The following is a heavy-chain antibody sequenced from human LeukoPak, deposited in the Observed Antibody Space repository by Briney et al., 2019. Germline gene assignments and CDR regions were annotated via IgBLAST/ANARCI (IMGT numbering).Heavy chain of an antibody. CDR1: GFTFSDYS. V-gene: IGHV3-48*01. CDR2: ISASSATI. D-gene: IGHD5-18*01. CDR3: ARQDTAMNMYYFDY. J-gene: IGHJ4*02. Sequence: GGSLRLSCAASGFTFSDYSVNWVRQAPGKGLEWISYISASSATIHYADSVKGRFSISRDNAKNSLYLQVNSLRAEDTAVYYCARQDTAMNMYYFDYWGQGTLVTVSS.